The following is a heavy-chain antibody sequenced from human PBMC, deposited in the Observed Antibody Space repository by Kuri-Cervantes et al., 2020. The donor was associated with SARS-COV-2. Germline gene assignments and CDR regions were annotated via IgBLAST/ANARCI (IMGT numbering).Heavy chain of an antibody. CDR1: GGSISSHY. CDR3: ARDQYCSGGSCYDNYYYMDV. V-gene: IGHV4-59*11. J-gene: IGHJ6*03. D-gene: IGHD2-15*01. Sequence: SETLSLTCTVSGGSISSHYWSWIRQPPGKGLGWIGYIYYSGSTNYNPCLKSRVTRSVDTSKNQFSLRLSSVTAADTAVYYCARDQYCSGGSCYDNYYYMDVWGKGTTVTVSS. CDR2: IYYSGST.